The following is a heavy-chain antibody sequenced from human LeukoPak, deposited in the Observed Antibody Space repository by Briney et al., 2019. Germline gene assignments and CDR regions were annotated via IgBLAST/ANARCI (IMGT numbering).Heavy chain of an antibody. V-gene: IGHV4-39*01. D-gene: IGHD3-22*01. Sequence: SETLSLTCTVSGGSISSSSYYWGWIRQPPGKGLEWIGSIYYSGSTYYNPSLKSRVTISVDTSKNQFSLKLSSVTAADTAVYYCARHYYDSYFDYWGQGTLVTVSS. CDR1: GGSISSSSYY. CDR2: IYYSGST. CDR3: ARHYYDSYFDY. J-gene: IGHJ4*02.